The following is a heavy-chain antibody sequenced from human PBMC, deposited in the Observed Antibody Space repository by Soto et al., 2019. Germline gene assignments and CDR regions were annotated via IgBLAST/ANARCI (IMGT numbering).Heavy chain of an antibody. CDR3: AHRVLRAVFGLVTTTAIYFDF. Sequence: QITLNESGPTPVKPRQTLTLTCTFSGFSLTTSGVGVGWIRQSPGKAPEWLALIYWDDDKRYSPSLKSRLTITKDTSKNRVVLIMADLDPADTATYYCAHRVLRAVFGLVTTTAIYFDFWGQGTPVAVSS. J-gene: IGHJ4*02. CDR2: IYWDDDK. CDR1: GFSLTTSGVG. V-gene: IGHV2-5*02. D-gene: IGHD3-3*01.